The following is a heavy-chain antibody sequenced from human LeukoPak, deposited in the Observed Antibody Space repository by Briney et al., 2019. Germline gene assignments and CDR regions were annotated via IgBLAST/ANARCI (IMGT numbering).Heavy chain of an antibody. J-gene: IGHJ4*02. D-gene: IGHD1-1*01. CDR2: IYSGENT. CDR1: GFTVSNNY. CDR3: ARDETGTLDY. Sequence: GGSLRLSCAASGFTVSNNYMSWVRQAPGKGLEWVSVIYSGENTYYADSVKGRFTISRDNSKNTLYLQMNSLRGEDTAVYYCARDETGTLDYWGQGTLVTVSS. V-gene: IGHV3-66*02.